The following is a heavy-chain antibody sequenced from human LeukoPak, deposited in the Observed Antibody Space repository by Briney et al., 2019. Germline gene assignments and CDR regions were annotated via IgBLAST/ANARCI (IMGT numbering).Heavy chain of an antibody. V-gene: IGHV3-74*01. CDR3: ARRIAAAAAPYYFDY. J-gene: IGHJ4*02. Sequence: GGSLRLSCAASGFTFSSYWMHWVRQAPGKGLLWVSRINSDGSSTSYADSVKGRFTISRDNAKNTLYLQMNSLRAEDTAVYYCARRIAAAAAPYYFDYWGQGTLVTVSS. CDR2: INSDGSST. CDR1: GFTFSSYW. D-gene: IGHD6-13*01.